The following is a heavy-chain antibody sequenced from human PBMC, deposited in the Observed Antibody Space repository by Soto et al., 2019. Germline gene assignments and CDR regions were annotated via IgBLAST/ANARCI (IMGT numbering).Heavy chain of an antibody. V-gene: IGHV3-30*04. Sequence: GGSLRLSCAASGFTFSSYAMYWVRQAPGKGLEWVAVISYDGSNKYYADSVKGRFTISRDNSKNTLYLQMNSLRAEDTAVYYCAREAGFGYSSSWYAFDIWGQGTMVTVSS. CDR2: ISYDGSNK. CDR3: AREAGFGYSSSWYAFDI. D-gene: IGHD6-13*01. J-gene: IGHJ3*02. CDR1: GFTFSSYA.